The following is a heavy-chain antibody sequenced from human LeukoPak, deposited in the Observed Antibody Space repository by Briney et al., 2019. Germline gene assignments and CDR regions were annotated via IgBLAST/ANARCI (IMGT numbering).Heavy chain of an antibody. CDR3: ARGQPPTTVVTTDVFDI. CDR2: INHSGST. Sequence: SETLSLTCAVYGGSFSGYYWSWIRQPPGKGLEWIGEINHSGSTNYNPSLKSRVTISVDTSKNQFSLKLSSVTAADTAVYYCARGQPPTTVVTTDVFDIWGQGTMVTVSS. V-gene: IGHV4-34*01. CDR1: GGSFSGYY. J-gene: IGHJ3*02. D-gene: IGHD4-23*01.